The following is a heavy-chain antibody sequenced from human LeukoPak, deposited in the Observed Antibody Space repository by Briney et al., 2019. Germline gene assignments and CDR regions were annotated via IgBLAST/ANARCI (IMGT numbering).Heavy chain of an antibody. CDR1: GYSIRSFF. CDR3: ARGHLEWAMSALEI. V-gene: IGHV4-59*01. Sequence: SETLSLTCAVSGYSIRSFFWSWIRQPPGKGLAWIGYIYYSENTNYNPSLESRVTMSLDRSKNQVSLKVTSVTAADTAVYYCARGHLEWAMSALEIWGQGTMVSVSS. CDR2: IYYSENT. D-gene: IGHD3-3*01. J-gene: IGHJ3*02.